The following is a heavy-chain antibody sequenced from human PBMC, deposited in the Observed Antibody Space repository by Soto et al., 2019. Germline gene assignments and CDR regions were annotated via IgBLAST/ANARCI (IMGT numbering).Heavy chain of an antibody. Sequence: GASVKVSCKASGYTFNTYGISWVRQAPGQGLEWMGWISGHNDNTIYAQKIQGRVTMTTDTSTSTAYMELRSLRSDDTAVYYCARDFHQYSSSWFDTFDIWGQGTMVTVSS. CDR3: ARDFHQYSSSWFDTFDI. V-gene: IGHV1-18*04. CDR2: ISGHNDNT. CDR1: GYTFNTYG. J-gene: IGHJ3*02. D-gene: IGHD6-13*01.